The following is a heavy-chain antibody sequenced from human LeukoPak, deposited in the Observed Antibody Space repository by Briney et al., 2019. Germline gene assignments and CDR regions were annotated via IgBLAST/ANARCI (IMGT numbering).Heavy chain of an antibody. J-gene: IGHJ5*02. CDR2: INPNSGGT. CDR1: GYTFTGYY. Sequence: VASVKVSCKAAGYTFTGYYMFWVRQAPGQGLEWMGRINPNSGGTNYAQKFQGRVTMTRDTSISTAYMELSRLRSDDTAVYYCARGYCSGGSCYSVENWFDHWGQGTLVTVSS. CDR3: ARGYCSGGSCYSVENWFDH. D-gene: IGHD2-15*01. V-gene: IGHV1-2*06.